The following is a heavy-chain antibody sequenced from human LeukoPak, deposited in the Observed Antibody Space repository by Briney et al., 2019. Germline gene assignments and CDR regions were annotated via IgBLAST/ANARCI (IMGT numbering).Heavy chain of an antibody. CDR1: GFTFSSYS. Sequence: GGSLRLSCAASGFTFSSYSMNWVRQAPGKGLEWVSYISSRSSTIYYADSVKGRFTISRDNAKNSLYLQMNSLRAGDTAVYYCARDGYYYGSGSYYKVDFDYWGQGTLVTVSS. CDR2: ISSRSSTI. J-gene: IGHJ4*02. D-gene: IGHD3-10*01. V-gene: IGHV3-48*01. CDR3: ARDGYYYGSGSYYKVDFDY.